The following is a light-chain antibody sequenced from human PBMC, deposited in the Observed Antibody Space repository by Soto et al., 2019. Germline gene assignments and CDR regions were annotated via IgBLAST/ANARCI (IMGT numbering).Light chain of an antibody. CDR2: GAS. V-gene: IGKV3-20*01. J-gene: IGKJ1*01. CDR1: QSVSSSY. CDR3: QQYGSSPWT. Sequence: ETVLTQSPGTLSLSPGERATLSCRASQSVSSSYLAWYQQKPGQAPRPLMYGASSRATGIPDRFSGSGSGTDFTLTISRLEPEDFAVYYCQQYGSSPWTYGQGTKV.